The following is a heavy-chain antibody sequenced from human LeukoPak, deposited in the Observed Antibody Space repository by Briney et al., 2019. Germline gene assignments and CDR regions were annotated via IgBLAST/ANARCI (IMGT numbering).Heavy chain of an antibody. CDR1: GGSISSYY. J-gene: IGHJ5*02. V-gene: IGHV4-4*09. CDR3: ATTWIPGRWFDP. CDR2: IYISGII. D-gene: IGHD2-2*03. Sequence: PSETLSLTCTVSGGSISSYYWSWIRQTPGKGLEWIGNIYISGIINYNPSLRSRVTISEDTSKNQFSLRLSSVTAADTAVYYCATTWIPGRWFDPWGQGTLVTVSS.